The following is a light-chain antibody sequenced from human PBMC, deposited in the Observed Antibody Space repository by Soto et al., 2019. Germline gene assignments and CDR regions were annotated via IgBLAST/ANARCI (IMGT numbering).Light chain of an antibody. CDR1: QDISNY. Sequence: DIQMTQSPSSLSASVGDRVTITCRASQDISNYLAWYQQKPGKVPKLLIYAASTLLSGVPSRFSGRGSGTDFTLTISGLQAEDVATYYCQKYNSDAPEAFGPGTKVEI. CDR3: QKYNSDAPEA. V-gene: IGKV1-27*01. CDR2: AAS. J-gene: IGKJ3*01.